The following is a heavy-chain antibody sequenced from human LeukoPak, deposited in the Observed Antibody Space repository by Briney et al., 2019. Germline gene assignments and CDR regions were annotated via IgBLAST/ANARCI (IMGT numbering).Heavy chain of an antibody. J-gene: IGHJ5*02. Sequence: GGTLRLSCAASGFTFSDYYMSWIRQAPGKGLEWVSYISSSSSCTNYADSVKGRFTISRDNAKNSLYLQMNSLRAEDTAVYYCARDVDTAMVPNWFDPWGQGTLVTVSS. V-gene: IGHV3-11*06. CDR2: ISSSSSCT. D-gene: IGHD5-18*01. CDR3: ARDVDTAMVPNWFDP. CDR1: GFTFSDYY.